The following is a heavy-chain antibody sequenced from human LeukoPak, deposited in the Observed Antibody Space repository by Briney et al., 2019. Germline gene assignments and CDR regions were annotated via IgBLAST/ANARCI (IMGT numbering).Heavy chain of an antibody. D-gene: IGHD2-2*02. CDR3: ARGCSSTSCYTAIL. CDR1: GGSISSGSYY. J-gene: IGHJ4*02. CDR2: IYTSGST. V-gene: IGHV4-61*02. Sequence: SQTLSLTCTVSGGSISSGSYYLSWIRQPAGKGLEWIGRIYTSGSTNYNPSLKSRVTISVDTSKNQFSLKLSSVTAADTAVYYCARGCSSTSCYTAILWGQGTLVTVSS.